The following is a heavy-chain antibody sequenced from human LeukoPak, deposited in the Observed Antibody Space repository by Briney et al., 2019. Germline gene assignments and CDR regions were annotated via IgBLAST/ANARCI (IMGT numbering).Heavy chain of an antibody. J-gene: IGHJ4*02. CDR2: IYYSGST. CDR3: ARPVYDFWSGYYDGDDY. D-gene: IGHD3-3*01. CDR1: GGSISSSSYY. Sequence: SETLSLTCTVSGGSISSSSYYWGWIRQPPGKGLEWIGSIYYSGSTYYNPSLKSRVTISVDTSKNQFSLKLSSVTDADTAVYYCARPVYDFWSGYYDGDDYWGQGTLVTVSS. V-gene: IGHV4-39*01.